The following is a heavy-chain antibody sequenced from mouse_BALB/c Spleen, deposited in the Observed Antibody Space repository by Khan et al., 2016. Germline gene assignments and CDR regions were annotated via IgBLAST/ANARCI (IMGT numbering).Heavy chain of an antibody. Sequence: EVQLVESGGGLVQPGGSRKLSCAASGFTFSSFGMHWVRQAPEKGLEWVAYISYGSSTFYYADTVKGRFTISRVNPKNTLFLQRTSLRSEDTAMYYCARKSFYGNGSAMDYGGQGTSVTVSA. D-gene: IGHD2-1*01. V-gene: IGHV5-17*02. J-gene: IGHJ4*01. CDR1: GFTFSSFG. CDR3: ARKSFYGNGSAMDY. CDR2: ISYGSSTF.